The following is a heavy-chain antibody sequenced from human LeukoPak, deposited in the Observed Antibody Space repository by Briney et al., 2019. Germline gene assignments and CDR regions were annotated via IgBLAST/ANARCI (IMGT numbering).Heavy chain of an antibody. CDR3: AKEIYYDSSAFFDY. D-gene: IGHD3-22*01. CDR1: GFSFRSYG. CDR2: IGSDGSNK. J-gene: IGHJ4*02. V-gene: IGHV3-30*18. Sequence: PGGSLRLSCAASGFSFRSYGIHWVRQAPGKGLEWVAVIGSDGSNKYYADSVKGRFTISRDNSKNTLYLQMNSLRTEDTAMYFCAKEIYYDSSAFFDYWGQGTLVTVSS.